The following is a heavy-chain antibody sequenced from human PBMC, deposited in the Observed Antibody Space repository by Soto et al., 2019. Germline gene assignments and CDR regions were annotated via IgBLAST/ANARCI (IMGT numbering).Heavy chain of an antibody. Sequence: GGSLRLSCAASGFTFSSYGMHWVRQAPGKGLEWVAVISYDGSNKYYADSVKGRFTISRDNSKNTLYLQMNSLRAEDTAVYYCARAYYYGSGSYRQIDYWGQGTLVTVSS. D-gene: IGHD3-10*01. J-gene: IGHJ4*02. CDR3: ARAYYYGSGSYRQIDY. CDR1: GFTFSSYG. CDR2: ISYDGSNK. V-gene: IGHV3-30*03.